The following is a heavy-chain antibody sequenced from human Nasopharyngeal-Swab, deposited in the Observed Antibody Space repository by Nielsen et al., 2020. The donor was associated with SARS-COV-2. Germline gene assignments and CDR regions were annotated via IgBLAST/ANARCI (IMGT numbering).Heavy chain of an antibody. CDR2: INAGNGNT. CDR3: ARVKVRRSGWFLVDYYYMDV. V-gene: IGHV1-3*01. Sequence: WVRQAPGQRLEWMGWINAGNGNTKYSQKFQGRVTMTRNTSISTAYMELGSLRSEDTAVYYCARVKVRRSGWFLVDYYYMDVWGKGTTVTVSS. J-gene: IGHJ6*03. D-gene: IGHD6-19*01.